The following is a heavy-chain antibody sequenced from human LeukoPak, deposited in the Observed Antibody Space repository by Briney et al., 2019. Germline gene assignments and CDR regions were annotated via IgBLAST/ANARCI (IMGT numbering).Heavy chain of an antibody. D-gene: IGHD4-17*01. CDR1: GYTFTGYY. CDR2: INPNSGGT. CDR3: ARGGYGDYGDDAFDI. Sequence: VASVKVSCKASGYTFTGYYMHWVRQAPGQGLEWMGRINPNSGGTNYAQKFQGRVTMTRDTSISTAYMELSRLRSDDTAVYYCARGGYGDYGDDAFDIWGQGTMVTVSS. V-gene: IGHV1-2*06. J-gene: IGHJ3*02.